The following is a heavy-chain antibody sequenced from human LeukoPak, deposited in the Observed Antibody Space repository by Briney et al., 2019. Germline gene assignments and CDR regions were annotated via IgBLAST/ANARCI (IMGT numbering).Heavy chain of an antibody. CDR1: GFIFSSYA. CDR3: AKDSSSNFDY. D-gene: IGHD6-13*01. Sequence: GGSLRLSCAASGFIFSSYAMSWVRQAPGRGLEWVSVISGRGGSTYYADSVKGRFIVSRDNSKNTLYLQMNSLRAEDTAVYYCAKDSSSNFDYWGQGTLVTVSS. CDR2: ISGRGGST. J-gene: IGHJ4*02. V-gene: IGHV3-23*01.